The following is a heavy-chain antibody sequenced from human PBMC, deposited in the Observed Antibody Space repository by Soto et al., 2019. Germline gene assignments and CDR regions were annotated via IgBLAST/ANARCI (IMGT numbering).Heavy chain of an antibody. CDR2: ISGSGDST. CDR3: ARDGSYYASAFDI. V-gene: IGHV3-23*01. CDR1: GFTFSTYA. D-gene: IGHD1-26*01. Sequence: PGGSLRLSCAASGFTFSTYAMSWVRQAPGKGLEWVSAISGSGDSTYYADSVKGRFTISRDNSKNTLYLQMNSLRVEDTAVYYCARDGSYYASAFDIWGQGTMVTVSS. J-gene: IGHJ3*02.